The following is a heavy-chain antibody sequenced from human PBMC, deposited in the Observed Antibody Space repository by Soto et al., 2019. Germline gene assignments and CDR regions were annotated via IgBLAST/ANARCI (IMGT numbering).Heavy chain of an antibody. J-gene: IGHJ5*02. V-gene: IGHV2-5*02. D-gene: IGHD3-3*01. CDR2: IYWDGDK. CDR1: GFSLSTSWAA. Sequence: QINLIESGPTLVKPTQTLTLTCTFSGFSLSTSWAAVGCVRQPPGRALEWLALIYWDGDKRYNASLGNRLTITKDTYMNQVFLTLTNVDPADTATYYCAHRATMTIFGLIIDHGIWFDPWGQGTRVIVSS. CDR3: AHRATMTIFGLIIDHGIWFDP.